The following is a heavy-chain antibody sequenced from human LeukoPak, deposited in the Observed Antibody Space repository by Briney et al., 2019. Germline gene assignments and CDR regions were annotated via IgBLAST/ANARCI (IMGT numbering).Heavy chain of an antibody. J-gene: IGHJ4*02. Sequence: GGSLRLSCAASGFTFSSYAMCRVRQAPGKGLEWVSGISGSGDNTYYADSVKGRFTISRDNSKNTLYVQVNSLGTEDTAAYYCAKGSYYDSSGSFYFDYWGQGTLVTASS. V-gene: IGHV3-23*01. CDR2: ISGSGDNT. CDR1: GFTFSSYA. CDR3: AKGSYYDSSGSFYFDY. D-gene: IGHD3-22*01.